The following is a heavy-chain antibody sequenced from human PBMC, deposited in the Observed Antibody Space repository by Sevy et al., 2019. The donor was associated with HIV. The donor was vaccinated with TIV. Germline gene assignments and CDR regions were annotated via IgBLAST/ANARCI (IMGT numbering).Heavy chain of an antibody. CDR3: ERESGAVGATGYGFDI. CDR1: GYTFTIYG. D-gene: IGHD1-26*01. CDR2: ISGYNGNT. J-gene: IGHJ3*02. V-gene: IGHV1-18*01. Sequence: ASVKVSCKASGYTFTIYGISWVRQAPGQGLEWMGWISGYNGNTNYAQKFQDRVTMTTDTSTSTAYKELKSLRSDDTAVYYCERESGAVGATGYGFDIWGQGTMVTVSS.